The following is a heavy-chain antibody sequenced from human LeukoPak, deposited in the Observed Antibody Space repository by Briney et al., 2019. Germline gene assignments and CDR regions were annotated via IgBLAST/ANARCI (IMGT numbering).Heavy chain of an antibody. CDR3: ARDHSSPDDYYYYYMDV. Sequence: GSSVKVSCKASGGTFSSYAISWVRQAPGQGLEWMGGIIPIFGTANYAQKFQGRVTITADESTSTAYMELSSLRSEDTAVYYCARDHSSPDDYYYYYMDVWGKGTTVTVSS. D-gene: IGHD6-19*01. V-gene: IGHV1-69*01. CDR2: IIPIFGTA. J-gene: IGHJ6*03. CDR1: GGTFSSYA.